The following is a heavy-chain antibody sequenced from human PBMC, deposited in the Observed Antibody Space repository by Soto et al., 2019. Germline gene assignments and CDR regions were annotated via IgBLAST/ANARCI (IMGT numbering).Heavy chain of an antibody. V-gene: IGHV1-18*01. CDR1: GYTFTSYG. Sequence: QVQLVQSGAEVKKPGASVKVSCKASGYTFTSYGISWVRQAPGQGLEWMGWITAYNGNTNYAQKLQGRVTMTTDTSTSTADMELRSLRSDDTAVYYCAANSGSYSRPRYWGQGTLVAVSS. CDR2: ITAYNGNT. CDR3: AANSGSYSRPRY. J-gene: IGHJ4*02. D-gene: IGHD1-26*01.